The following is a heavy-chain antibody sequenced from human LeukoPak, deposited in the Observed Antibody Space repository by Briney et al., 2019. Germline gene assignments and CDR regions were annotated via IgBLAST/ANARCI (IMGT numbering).Heavy chain of an antibody. CDR1: GFTFSSYA. CDR2: ISGSGGST. Sequence: PGGSLRLSCAASGFTFSSYAMSWVRQAPGKGLGWVSAISGSGGSTYYADSVKGRFTISRDNSKNTLYLQMNSLRAEDTAVYYCAKDTKQTTVTYFDYWGQGTLVTVSS. D-gene: IGHD4-17*01. J-gene: IGHJ4*02. CDR3: AKDTKQTTVTYFDY. V-gene: IGHV3-23*01.